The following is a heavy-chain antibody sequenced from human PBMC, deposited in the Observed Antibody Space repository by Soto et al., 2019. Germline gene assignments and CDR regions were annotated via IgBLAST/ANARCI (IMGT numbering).Heavy chain of an antibody. V-gene: IGHV4-39*01. D-gene: IGHD3-22*01. Sequence: SETLSLTCSVSGDSISNSRFYWAWIRQPPGEGLEWIGSIYHTGNAYYNPSLKSRVTISVDTSKNQFSLKLTSVTAAGAALYYCARDFFDSSDYTTNWFDPWGQGTLVTV. CDR2: IYHTGNA. J-gene: IGHJ5*02. CDR3: ARDFFDSSDYTTNWFDP. CDR1: GDSISNSRFY.